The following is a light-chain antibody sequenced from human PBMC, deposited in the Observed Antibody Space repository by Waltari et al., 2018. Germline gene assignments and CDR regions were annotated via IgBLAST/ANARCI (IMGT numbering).Light chain of an antibody. CDR1: TSDVGAYDY. V-gene: IGLV2-14*03. CDR2: DVK. J-gene: IGLJ2*01. Sequence: QSALTQPASVSGSPGQSITISCTGTTSDVGAYDYVSWYQQHPGKAPKLMIYDVKSRPAGFSARVSGPKSDNTASRTSSGLQTEDEADYYCSSSTTTTLIFGGGTKLTVL. CDR3: SSSTTTTLI.